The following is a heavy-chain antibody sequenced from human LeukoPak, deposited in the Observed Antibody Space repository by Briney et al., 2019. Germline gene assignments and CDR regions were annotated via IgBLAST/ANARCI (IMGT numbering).Heavy chain of an antibody. CDR2: IIPIFGTA. V-gene: IGHV1-69*13. CDR1: GGTFSSYV. CDR3: ARDRRRFGVAITWYFDY. Sequence: SVKVSCKASGGTFSSYVISWVRQAPGQGLEWMGGIIPIFGTANYAQKFQGRVTITADESTSTAYMELSSLRSEDTAVYYCARDRRRFGVAITWYFDYWGQGTLVTVSS. J-gene: IGHJ4*02. D-gene: IGHD3-3*01.